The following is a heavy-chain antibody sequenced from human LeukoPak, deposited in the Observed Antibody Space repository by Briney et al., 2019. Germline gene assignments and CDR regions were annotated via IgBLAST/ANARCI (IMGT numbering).Heavy chain of an antibody. V-gene: IGHV4-59*01. CDR1: GGSISSYY. CDR3: ARDRGTRDSSGYYSWGWYFDL. Sequence: KTSETLSLTCTVSGGSISSYYWSWIRQPPGKGLEWIGYIYYSGSTNYNPSLKSRVTISVDTSKNQFSLKLSSVTAADTAVYYCARDRGTRDSSGYYSWGWYFDLWGRGTLVTVSS. CDR2: IYYSGST. D-gene: IGHD3-22*01. J-gene: IGHJ2*01.